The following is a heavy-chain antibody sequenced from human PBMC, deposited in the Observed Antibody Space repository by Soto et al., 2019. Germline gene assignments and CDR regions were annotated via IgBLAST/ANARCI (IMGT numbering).Heavy chain of an antibody. V-gene: IGHV1-46*03. CDR2: INPSGGST. CDR3: ARSVTADY. Sequence: ASVKVSCKASGYTFTSDYMNWVRQAPGQGLEWMGIINPSGGSTSYAQKFQGRVTLTGDTSTSTVYMELTSLRSDDTAVYYCARSVTADYWGQGTLVTVSS. J-gene: IGHJ4*02. CDR1: GYTFTSDY. D-gene: IGHD4-4*01.